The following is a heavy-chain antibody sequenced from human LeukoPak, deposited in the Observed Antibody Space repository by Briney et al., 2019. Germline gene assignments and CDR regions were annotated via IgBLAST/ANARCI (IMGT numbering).Heavy chain of an antibody. CDR2: IYYSGST. Sequence: SETLSLTCTVSGGSISSYYWSWIRQPPGKGLEWIGYIYYSGSTNYNPSLKSRVTISVDTSKNQFSLKLSSVTAADTAVYYCARGPPPTRYLDWFLGYYYMDVWGKGTTVTVSS. CDR3: ARGPPPTRYLDWFLGYYYMDV. D-gene: IGHD3-9*01. CDR1: GGSISSYY. J-gene: IGHJ6*03. V-gene: IGHV4-59*12.